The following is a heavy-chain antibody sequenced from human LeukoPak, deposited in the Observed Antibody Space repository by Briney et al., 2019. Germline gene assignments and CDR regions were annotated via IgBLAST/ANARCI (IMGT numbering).Heavy chain of an antibody. CDR1: GYPFRNYD. CDR2: INPHSGKT. CDR3: ARLSSHYGDYKVDP. V-gene: IGHV1-8*01. D-gene: IGHD4-17*01. Sequence: GASVKVSCKTSGYPFRNYDINWVRQATGQGLEWMGWINPHSGKTGYAQKFQGRVTMTTDTSANTAYMDLSSLRSEDTAVYYCARLSSHYGDYKVDPWGQGTPVTVSS. J-gene: IGHJ5*02.